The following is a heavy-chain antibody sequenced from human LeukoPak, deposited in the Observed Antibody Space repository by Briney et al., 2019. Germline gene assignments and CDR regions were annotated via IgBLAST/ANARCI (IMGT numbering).Heavy chain of an antibody. CDR2: IYYSGST. J-gene: IGHJ4*02. CDR1: GGSISSGDYY. V-gene: IGHV4-30-4*01. CDR3: ARGGPHHRRWF. D-gene: IGHD2-15*01. Sequence: SETLSLTCTVSGGSISSGDYYWSWICQPPGKGLEWIGYIYYSGSTYYNPSLKSRVTISVDTSKNQFSLKLSSVAAADTAVYYCARGGPHHRRWFWGQGTLVTVSS.